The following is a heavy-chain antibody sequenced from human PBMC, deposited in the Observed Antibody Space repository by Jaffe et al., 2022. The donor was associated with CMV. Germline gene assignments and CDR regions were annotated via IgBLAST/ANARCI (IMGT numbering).Heavy chain of an antibody. CDR2: IYYSGSA. D-gene: IGHD3-3*01. J-gene: IGHJ6*02. CDR1: GDSITNYY. CDR3: ARIPGIWEYQLLQYYAMDV. Sequence: QVRLQESGPGLVKPSETLSLTCTVSGDSITNYYWSWIRLPPGRGLEWIGNIYYSGSANYNPSLKGRATISIDTSKTQFSLTVNSVTAEDTATYYCARIPGIWEYQLLQYYAMDVWGQGTTVTVSS. V-gene: IGHV4-59*01.